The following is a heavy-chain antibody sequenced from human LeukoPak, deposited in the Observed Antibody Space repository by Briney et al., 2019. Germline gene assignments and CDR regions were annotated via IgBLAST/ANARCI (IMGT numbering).Heavy chain of an antibody. J-gene: IGHJ5*02. D-gene: IGHD3-10*01. CDR1: GYTFTIYA. V-gene: IGHV1-3*01. CDR3: TRGLKGNYYSGSGTYRWFAP. Sequence: VASVTVSCTASGYTFTIYAMHWVRQAPGQRLEWMGWINAGNGNTKYSQKFQGRVTITTDTSISTAYMELSSLRSDDTAVYYCTRGLKGNYYSGSGTYRWFAPWGQGTLVTVSS. CDR2: INAGNGNT.